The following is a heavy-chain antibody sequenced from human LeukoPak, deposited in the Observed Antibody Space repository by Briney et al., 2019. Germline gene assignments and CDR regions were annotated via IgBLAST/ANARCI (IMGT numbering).Heavy chain of an antibody. CDR3: AKVGTAGDYYYYMDV. CDR1: GFTFSYYG. J-gene: IGHJ6*03. D-gene: IGHD2-8*02. V-gene: IGHV3-30*02. CDR2: IRYDGTNK. Sequence: GGSLRLSCAASGFTFSYYGMHWVRQAPGKGLEWVAFIRYDGTNKYYADSVKGRFTISRDNSKNSLYLQMNSLRAEDTALYYCAKVGTAGDYYYYMDVWGKGTTVTVSS.